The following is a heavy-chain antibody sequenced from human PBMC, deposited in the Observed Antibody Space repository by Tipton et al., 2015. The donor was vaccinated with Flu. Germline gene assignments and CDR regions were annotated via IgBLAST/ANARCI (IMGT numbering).Heavy chain of an antibody. CDR3: ARDSGIVVVNLGYYYYGMDV. CDR1: GGSISSYY. CDR2: IYTRGST. Sequence: LRLSCTVSGGSISSYYWRWIRQPAGKGLEWIGRIYTRGSTNYNPSLKSRVTMSVDTSKNQFSLKLSSVTAADTAVYYCARDSGIVVVNLGYYYYGMDVWDQGTTVTVSS. D-gene: IGHD2-21*01. J-gene: IGHJ6*02. V-gene: IGHV4-4*07.